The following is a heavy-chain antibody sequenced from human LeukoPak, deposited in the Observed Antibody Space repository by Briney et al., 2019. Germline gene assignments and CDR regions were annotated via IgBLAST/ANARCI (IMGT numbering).Heavy chain of an antibody. Sequence: PGGSLRLSCAASGFTFSSYGMHWVRQAPGKGLEWVAVISYDGSNKYYADSVKGRFTISRDNSKNTLHLQMNSLRAEDTAVYYCAKHRQQLIDYWGQGTLVTVSS. CDR2: ISYDGSNK. V-gene: IGHV3-30*18. J-gene: IGHJ4*02. D-gene: IGHD6-13*01. CDR3: AKHRQQLIDY. CDR1: GFTFSSYG.